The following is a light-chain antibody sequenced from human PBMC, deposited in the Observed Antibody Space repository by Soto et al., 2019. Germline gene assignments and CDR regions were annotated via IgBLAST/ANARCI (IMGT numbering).Light chain of an antibody. J-gene: IGKJ1*01. CDR1: QSVSSSY. Sequence: ALSQPPGTLSLSALEKPTLPCGASQSVSSSYLAWYQQKPGQAPRLLIYGASSRATGIPDSFRVSGSGTDFTLTISSLQTDDFATDYFQQNNSYSSWTFGQGTKVDIK. CDR2: GAS. CDR3: QQNNSYSSWT. V-gene: IGKV3-20*01.